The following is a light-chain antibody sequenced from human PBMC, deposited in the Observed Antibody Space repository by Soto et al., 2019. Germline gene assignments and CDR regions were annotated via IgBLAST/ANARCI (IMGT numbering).Light chain of an antibody. V-gene: IGLV2-14*01. J-gene: IGLJ2*01. CDR3: SSYTISSTLV. CDR1: SSDVGGYNY. CDR2: EVS. Sequence: QSALTQPASVSGSPGQSITISCTGTSSDVGGYNYVSWYQQHPGKVPKLMIYEVSNRPSGVSNRFSGSKSGNTASLTISGLQAEDEADYYCSSYTISSTLVFGGGTKLTVL.